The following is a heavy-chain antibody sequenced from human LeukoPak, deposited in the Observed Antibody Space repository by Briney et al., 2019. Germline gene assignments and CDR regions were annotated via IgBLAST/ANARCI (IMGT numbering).Heavy chain of an antibody. J-gene: IGHJ5*02. CDR2: IIPIFGTA. D-gene: IGHD4-17*01. V-gene: IGHV1-69*13. CDR1: GGTFSSYA. Sequence: SVKVSCKASGGTFSSYAISWVRQAPGQGLEWMGGIIPIFGTANYAQKFQGRVTITADESTSTAYMELSSLRSEDTAVYYCARDLRTTVIRVQDNWFDPWGQGTLVTVSS. CDR3: ARDLRTTVIRVQDNWFDP.